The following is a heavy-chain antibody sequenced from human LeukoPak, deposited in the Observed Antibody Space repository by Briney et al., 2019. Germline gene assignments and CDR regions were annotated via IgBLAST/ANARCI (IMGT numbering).Heavy chain of an antibody. Sequence: GGSLRLSCAPSGFTLGDYYMSWIRQAPGKGLEWISYISNSGSRTHYADSVKGRFTSSRDNAKNSLYLQMNSLRVEDTGVYYCARDWRNGGLDVWGQGTTVTVSS. J-gene: IGHJ6*02. CDR3: ARDWRNGGLDV. D-gene: IGHD2-8*01. CDR1: GFTLGDYY. CDR2: ISNSGSRT. V-gene: IGHV3-11*01.